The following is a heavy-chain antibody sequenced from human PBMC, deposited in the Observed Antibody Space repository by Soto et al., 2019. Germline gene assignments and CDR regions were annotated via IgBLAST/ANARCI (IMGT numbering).Heavy chain of an antibody. D-gene: IGHD6-13*01. CDR2: IWYDGSNK. CDR1: GFTFSSSG. Sequence: GGSLRLSCAASGFTFSSSGMHWVRQAPGKELEWVAVIWYDGSNKYYADSVKGRFTISRDNSKNTLYLQMNSLRAEDTAVYYCARCLYSSSWGAFDIWGQGTMVTVS. CDR3: ARCLYSSSWGAFDI. J-gene: IGHJ3*02. V-gene: IGHV3-33*01.